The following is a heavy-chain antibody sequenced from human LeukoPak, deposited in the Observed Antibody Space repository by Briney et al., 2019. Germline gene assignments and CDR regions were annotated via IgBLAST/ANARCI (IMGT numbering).Heavy chain of an antibody. CDR3: AKSMGGWYAFDI. J-gene: IGHJ3*02. D-gene: IGHD2-15*01. Sequence: GGSLRLSCAASGFTFSSYAMSWVRQAPGKGLEWVSGVSGSGGSTYYADSVKGRFTISRDNSKNTVYLQMNTLRAEDTAVYHCAKSMGGWYAFDIWGQGTMVTVSS. CDR1: GFTFSSYA. V-gene: IGHV3-23*01. CDR2: VSGSGGST.